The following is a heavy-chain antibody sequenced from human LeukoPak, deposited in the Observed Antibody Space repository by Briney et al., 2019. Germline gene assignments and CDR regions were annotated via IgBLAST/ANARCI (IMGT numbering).Heavy chain of an antibody. CDR3: AREYCTTNSCYIWGLGY. CDR1: GFSFSTYT. D-gene: IGHD2-2*02. V-gene: IGHV3-64*02. J-gene: IGHJ4*02. CDR2: IASNGGTK. Sequence: PGGSLRLSCVASGFSFSTYTMRWVRQAPGKGLEYVSGIASNGGTKYYADSVKGRFTISRDNFKNTVYLQMDSLRTEDMAVYYCAREYCTTNSCYIWGLGYWGQGTLVTVSS.